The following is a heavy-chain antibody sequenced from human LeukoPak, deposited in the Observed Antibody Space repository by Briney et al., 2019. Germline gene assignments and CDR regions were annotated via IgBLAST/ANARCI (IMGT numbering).Heavy chain of an antibody. CDR1: GFTFSNYA. J-gene: IGHJ6*02. D-gene: IGHD3-3*01. Sequence: GGSLRLSCAASGFTFSNYAMSWVCQAPGKGLEWVSGMSGSGGTTYYAESVKGRFTISRDNAKNSLYLQMNSLRAEDTAVYYCARDGPAIRFLEWLPRSDYYYGMDVWGQGTTVTVSS. CDR2: MSGSGGTT. CDR3: ARDGPAIRFLEWLPRSDYYYGMDV. V-gene: IGHV3-23*01.